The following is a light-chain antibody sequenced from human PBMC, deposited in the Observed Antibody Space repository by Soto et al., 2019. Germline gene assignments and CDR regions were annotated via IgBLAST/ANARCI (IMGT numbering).Light chain of an antibody. CDR3: KENYSSPQVYT. CDR2: AAS. Sequence: DIQMTQSPSSLSASVGDRVTITCRASQTISSSLNWYQQKQGKAPDLLIYAASNLQSGVPSRFSGSGSESDFTLTISSLQPEDFATYYCKENYSSPQVYTFGQGTRLEIK. CDR1: QTISSS. J-gene: IGKJ2*01. V-gene: IGKV1-39*01.